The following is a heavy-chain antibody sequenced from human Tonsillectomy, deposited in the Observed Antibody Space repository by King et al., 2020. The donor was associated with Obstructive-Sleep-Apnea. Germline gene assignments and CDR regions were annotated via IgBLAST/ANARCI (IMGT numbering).Heavy chain of an antibody. D-gene: IGHD4-17*01. Sequence: VQLQESGPGLVKPSETLSLTCSVSGGSISRYYWSWIRQPPGKGLEWIGYIYYSGSTNYNPSLKSRLTMSVDTSKNQFSLKLSSVTAADTAVYYCAGTGTVTTPYYYVMDVWVQGTTVAVS. J-gene: IGHJ6*02. V-gene: IGHV4-59*08. CDR1: GGSISRYY. CDR2: IYYSGST. CDR3: AGTGTVTTPYYYVMDV.